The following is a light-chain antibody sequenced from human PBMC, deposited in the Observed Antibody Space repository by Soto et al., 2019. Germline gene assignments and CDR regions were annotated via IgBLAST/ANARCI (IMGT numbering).Light chain of an antibody. CDR2: AAS. CDR1: QGTGSY. Sequence: DIQLTQSPSFLSTSVGDRVTITCRASQGTGSYLAWYQQKPGKAPKLLIYAASTLQSGVPSRFSGSGSETEFTLTISSLQPEDFASYYCQQLISFPYTFGQGTKLEIK. CDR3: QQLISFPYT. V-gene: IGKV1-9*01. J-gene: IGKJ2*01.